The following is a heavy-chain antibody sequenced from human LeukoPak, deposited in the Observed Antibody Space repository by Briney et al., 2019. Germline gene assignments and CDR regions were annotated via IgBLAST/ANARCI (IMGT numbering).Heavy chain of an antibody. CDR1: GGSISSSSFY. CDR2: VYQSGTT. V-gene: IGHV4-39*01. CDR3: ARHGSSGVYYFDY. D-gene: IGHD2-15*01. J-gene: IGHJ4*02. Sequence: SETLSLTCTVSGGSISSSSFYGGWIRQPPGKGLEWIASVYQSGTTYNNPSLRSRVTISVDTSKDQFSLKLSSVTAADTAVYYCARHGSSGVYYFDYWGQGTLVTVSP.